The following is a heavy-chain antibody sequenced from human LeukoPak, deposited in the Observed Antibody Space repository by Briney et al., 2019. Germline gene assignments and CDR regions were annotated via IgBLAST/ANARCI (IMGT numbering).Heavy chain of an antibody. V-gene: IGHV3-7*01. Sequence: PGGSLRLSCAASGFTFSSYWMSWVRQAPGKGLEWVANIKQDGSEKYYVDSVKGRFTISRDNAKNSLYLQMNSLRAEDTAVYYCARDDLEWELLCDYWGQGTLVTVSS. D-gene: IGHD1-26*01. J-gene: IGHJ4*02. CDR1: GFTFSSYW. CDR2: IKQDGSEK. CDR3: ARDDLEWELLCDY.